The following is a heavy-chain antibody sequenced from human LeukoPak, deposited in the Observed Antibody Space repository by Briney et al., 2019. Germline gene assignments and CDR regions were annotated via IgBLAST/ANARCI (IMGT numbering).Heavy chain of an antibody. D-gene: IGHD3-10*01. J-gene: IGHJ4*02. CDR2: ISSSSSSI. V-gene: IGHV3-21*01. CDR3: AGERGVGEFY. CDR1: GFSFSTYT. Sequence: PGGSLRLSRAASGFSFSTYTMNWVRQAPGKGLEWVSSISSSSSSIYYADSVKGRFSISRDNAKNSLYLQMNSLSAEDTAVYYCAGERGVGEFYWGQGTLVTVSS.